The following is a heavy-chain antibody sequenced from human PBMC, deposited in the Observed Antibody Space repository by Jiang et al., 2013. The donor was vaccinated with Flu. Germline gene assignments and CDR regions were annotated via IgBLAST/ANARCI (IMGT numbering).Heavy chain of an antibody. CDR2: ISSSSSYI. Sequence: GFTFSSYSMNWVRQAPGKGLEWVSSISSSSSYIYYADSVKGRFTISRDNAKNSLYLQMNSLRAEDTAVYYCARDSPLLRAAAGTWGQGTLVTVSS. J-gene: IGHJ4*02. V-gene: IGHV3-21*01. CDR1: GFTFSSYS. D-gene: IGHD6-13*01. CDR3: ARDSPLLRAAAGT.